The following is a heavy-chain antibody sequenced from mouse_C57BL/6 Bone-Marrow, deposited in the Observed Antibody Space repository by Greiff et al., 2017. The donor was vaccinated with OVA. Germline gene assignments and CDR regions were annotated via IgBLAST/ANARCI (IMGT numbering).Heavy chain of an antibody. CDR1: GFSLTSSG. V-gene: IGHV2-6-1*01. CDR3: SRHTVVASDYYAMDY. D-gene: IGHD1-1*01. CDR2: IWSDGST. Sequence: VKVVESGPGLVAPSQSLSITCTVSGFSLTSSGVHWVRQPPGKGLEWLVVIWSDGSTTYNSALKSRLSISKDYPKSQVFLKMNSLHTDDTAMYYCSRHTVVASDYYAMDYWGQGTSVTVSS. J-gene: IGHJ4*01.